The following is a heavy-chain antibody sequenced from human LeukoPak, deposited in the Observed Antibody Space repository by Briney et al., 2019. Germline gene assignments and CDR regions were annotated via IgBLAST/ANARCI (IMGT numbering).Heavy chain of an antibody. CDR1: GGSISSYY. CDR2: IYYSGSTNYNPYSGST. J-gene: IGHJ4*02. CDR3: ARENGQWLAFDY. Sequence: SETLSLTCSVSGGSISSYYWSWIRQPPGKGLEWIGYIYYSGSTNYNPYSGSTNYNPSLKSRVTISVDASKNQFSLKLSSVTAADTAVYYCARENGQWLAFDYWGQGTLVTVSS. D-gene: IGHD6-19*01. V-gene: IGHV4-59*01.